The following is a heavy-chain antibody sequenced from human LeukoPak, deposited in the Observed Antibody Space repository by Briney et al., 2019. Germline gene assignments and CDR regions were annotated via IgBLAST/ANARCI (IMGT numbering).Heavy chain of an antibody. V-gene: IGHV3-33*06. Sequence: GGSLRLSCAASGFTFSSYGIHWVRQAPGKGLEWVAVVWYDGRNKFYGDSVKGRFTISRDNSKNTVDLQMNSLRVEDTAVYYCAKRGTRATHGMDVWGQGTTVTVSS. J-gene: IGHJ6*02. CDR2: VWYDGRNK. CDR3: AKRGTRATHGMDV. D-gene: IGHD3-16*01. CDR1: GFTFSSYG.